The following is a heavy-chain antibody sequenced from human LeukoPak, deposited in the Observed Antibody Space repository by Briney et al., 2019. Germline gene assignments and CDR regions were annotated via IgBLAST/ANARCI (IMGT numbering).Heavy chain of an antibody. CDR1: GGSISSSSYY. D-gene: IGHD4-23*01. J-gene: IGHJ4*02. V-gene: IGHV4-39*07. CDR3: ARVYYGGLY. Sequence: SETLSLTCTVSGGSISSSSYYWGWIRQPPGKGLEWIGSIYYSGSTYYNPSLKSRVTISVDTSKNQFSLRLSSVTAADTAVYYCARVYYGGLYWGRGTLVTVST. CDR2: IYYSGST.